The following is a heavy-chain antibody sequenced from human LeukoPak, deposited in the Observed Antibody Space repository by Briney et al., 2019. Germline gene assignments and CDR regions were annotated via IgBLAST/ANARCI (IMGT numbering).Heavy chain of an antibody. CDR1: GYSFTSYW. J-gene: IGHJ4*02. CDR3: AKQSIRPTGSAPFFEY. V-gene: IGHV5-51*01. D-gene: IGHD1-1*01. Sequence: GESLKISCKGSGYSFTSYWIGWVRQMPGKGLEWMGIIYPGDSYTRYSPSFQGQVTMSADKSISTAYLQWSSLKASDTAMYYCAKQSIRPTGSAPFFEYWGQGTLVTVSS. CDR2: IYPGDSYT.